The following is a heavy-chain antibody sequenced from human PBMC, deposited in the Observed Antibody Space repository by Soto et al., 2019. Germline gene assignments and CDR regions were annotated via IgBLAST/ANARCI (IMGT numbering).Heavy chain of an antibody. CDR3: ARDKITGLFDY. V-gene: IGHV4-34*01. Sequence: SETLSLTCPVSGCSISSYYWSWIRQPPGTGLEWIGEINHSGSTNYNPSLKSRVTISVDTSKNQFSLKLTSVTAADTAVYYCARDKITGLFDYWDQGSL. CDR2: INHSGST. D-gene: IGHD2-8*02. J-gene: IGHJ4*02. CDR1: GCSISSYY.